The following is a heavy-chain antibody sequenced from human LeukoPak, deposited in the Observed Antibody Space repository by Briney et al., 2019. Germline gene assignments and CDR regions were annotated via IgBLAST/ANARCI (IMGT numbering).Heavy chain of an antibody. D-gene: IGHD1-26*01. V-gene: IGHV4-4*02. J-gene: IGHJ4*02. CDR1: GGSISSSNW. CDR3: ASMDGGSYYLDY. CDR2: IYHSGST. Sequence: PSETLSLTCAVSGGSISSSNWWGWVRQPPGKGLEWIGEIYHSGSTNYNPSLKSRVTISVDKSKNQFSLKLSSVTAADTAVYYCASMDGGSYYLDYWGQGTLVTVSS.